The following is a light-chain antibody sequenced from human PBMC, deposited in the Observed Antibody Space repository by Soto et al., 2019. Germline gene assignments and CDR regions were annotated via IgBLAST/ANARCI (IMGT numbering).Light chain of an antibody. Sequence: QSVLTQPASVFGSPGQSITISCTGTSSDVGGYNFVSWYQQLPGKAPKLMIYEVPSRPSGVSNRFSGSKSGNTASLTISGLQPEDEAEYYCSSYTTSSTVVFGTGTKVTVL. CDR1: SSDVGGYNF. V-gene: IGLV2-14*03. CDR2: EVP. J-gene: IGLJ1*01. CDR3: SSYTTSSTVV.